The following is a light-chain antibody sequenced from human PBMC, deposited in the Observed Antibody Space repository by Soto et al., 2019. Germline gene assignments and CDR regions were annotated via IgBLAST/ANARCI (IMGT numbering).Light chain of an antibody. V-gene: IGLV2-14*01. J-gene: IGLJ2*01. CDR3: SSYTNSKTVV. CDR1: SSDVGGYNY. CDR2: EVD. Sequence: QSVLTQPASVSGSPGQSIPISCTGTSSDVGGYNYVSWYQHHPGKAPKLIIYEVDYRPSGVSHRFSGSKSGNTASLTISGLQAEDEADYHCSSYTNSKTVVFGGGTKLTVL.